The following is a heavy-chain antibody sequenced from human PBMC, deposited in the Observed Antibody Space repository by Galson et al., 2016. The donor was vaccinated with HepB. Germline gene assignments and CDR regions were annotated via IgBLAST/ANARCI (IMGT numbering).Heavy chain of an antibody. CDR1: GFTFSSYW. CDR3: ARDMGGDYGGNSGAFDI. Sequence: SLRLSCAVSGFTFSSYWMNWVRQAPGKGLEWVANIKQDGSDKYSVDSVKGRFTISGDNAKNALYLQMNSLRAEDTAVYYCARDMGGDYGGNSGAFDIWGQGTMVTVSS. J-gene: IGHJ3*02. CDR2: IKQDGSDK. V-gene: IGHV3-7*01. D-gene: IGHD4-23*01.